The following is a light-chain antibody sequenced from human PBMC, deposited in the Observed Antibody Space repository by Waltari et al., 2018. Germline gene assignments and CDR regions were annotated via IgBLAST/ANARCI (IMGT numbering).Light chain of an antibody. CDR2: DAS. V-gene: IGKV3-11*01. Sequence: EIVLTQSPATLSLSPGETATLSCRASQSVGTYLAWYQQKPGQAPRLLIYDASNRATGIPDRFRGSGSGPDFTLTISSLEPEDFALYYCQQRSSWTPHTFGQGARLGIK. J-gene: IGKJ2*01. CDR1: QSVGTY. CDR3: QQRSSWTPHT.